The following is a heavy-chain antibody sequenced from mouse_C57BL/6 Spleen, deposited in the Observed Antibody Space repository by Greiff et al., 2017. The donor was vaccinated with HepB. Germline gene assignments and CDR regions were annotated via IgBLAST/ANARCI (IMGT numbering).Heavy chain of an antibody. CDR2: ISYDGSN. D-gene: IGHD1-1*01. CDR1: GYSITSGYY. J-gene: IGHJ1*03. Sequence: DVKLVESGPGLVNPSQSLSLTCSVTGYSITSGYYWNWIRQFPGNKLEWMGYISYDGSNNYNPSLKNRISITRDTSKNQFFLKLNSVTTEDTATYYCAYYYGSSYRYFDVWGTGTTVTVSS. V-gene: IGHV3-6*01. CDR3: AYYYGSSYRYFDV.